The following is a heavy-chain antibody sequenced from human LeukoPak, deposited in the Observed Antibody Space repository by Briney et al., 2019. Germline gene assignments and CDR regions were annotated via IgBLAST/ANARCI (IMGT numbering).Heavy chain of an antibody. CDR2: IYYSGST. V-gene: IGHV4-31*03. J-gene: IGHJ4*02. CDR1: GGSISSGGYY. CDR3: AREATVTDYYFDY. D-gene: IGHD4-17*01. Sequence: SQTLSLTCTVSGGSISSGGYYWSWIRQHPGKGLEWIGYIYYSGSTYYNPSLKSRVTISVDTSKNQFSLKLSSVTAADTAVYYCAREATVTDYYFDYWGQGTLVTVSS.